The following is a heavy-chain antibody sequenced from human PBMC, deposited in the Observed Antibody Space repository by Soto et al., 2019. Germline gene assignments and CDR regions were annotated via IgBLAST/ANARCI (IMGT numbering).Heavy chain of an antibody. CDR3: ARMWLAYDY. J-gene: IGHJ4*02. CDR1: GYTFTSYY. Sequence: ASVKVSCKASGYTFTSYYMHWVRQAPGQGLEWMGIINPSGGSTSYAQKFQGRVTMTRDTSISTAYMELSRLRSDDTAVYYCARMWLAYDYWGQGTLVTVSS. CDR2: INPSGGST. V-gene: IGHV1-46*01. D-gene: IGHD6-19*01.